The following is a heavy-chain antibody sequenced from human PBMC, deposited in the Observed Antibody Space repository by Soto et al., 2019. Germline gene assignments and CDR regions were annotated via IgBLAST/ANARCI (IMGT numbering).Heavy chain of an antibody. CDR1: GLTFSSYW. CDR3: ARDGAARPGVDYYYYGMDV. J-gene: IGHJ6*02. V-gene: IGHV3-7*03. D-gene: IGHD6-6*01. Sequence: GGSLRLSCAASGLTFSSYWMSWVRQAPGKGLEWVANIKQDGSEKYYVDSVKGRFTISRDNAKNSLYLQMNSLRAEDTAVYYCARDGAARPGVDYYYYGMDVWGQGTTVTVSS. CDR2: IKQDGSEK.